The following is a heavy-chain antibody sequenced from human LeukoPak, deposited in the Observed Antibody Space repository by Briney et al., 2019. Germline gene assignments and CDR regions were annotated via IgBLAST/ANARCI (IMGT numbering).Heavy chain of an antibody. D-gene: IGHD3-9*01. CDR1: GYTFTSYG. Sequence: AASVKVSCKASGYTFTSYGISWVRQAPGQGLEWMGWISAYNGNTNYAQKLQGRVTMTTDTSTSTAYMELRSLRSDDTAVYYCARGNRHYDILTGYYNDWFDPWGQGTLVTVSS. V-gene: IGHV1-18*01. CDR2: ISAYNGNT. J-gene: IGHJ5*02. CDR3: ARGNRHYDILTGYYNDWFDP.